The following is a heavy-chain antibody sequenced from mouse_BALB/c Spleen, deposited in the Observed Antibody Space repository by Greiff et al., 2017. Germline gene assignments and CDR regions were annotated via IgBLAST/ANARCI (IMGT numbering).Heavy chain of an antibody. Sequence: VHLVESGPELVRPGVSVKISCKGSGYTFTDYAMHWVKQSHAKSLEWIGVISTYYGNTNYNQKFKGKATMTVDKSSSTAYMELARLTSEDSAIYYCASNYPYAMDYWGQGTSVTVSS. CDR1: GYTFTDYA. CDR3: ASNYPYAMDY. J-gene: IGHJ4*01. D-gene: IGHD2-1*01. CDR2: ISTYYGNT. V-gene: IGHV1-67*01.